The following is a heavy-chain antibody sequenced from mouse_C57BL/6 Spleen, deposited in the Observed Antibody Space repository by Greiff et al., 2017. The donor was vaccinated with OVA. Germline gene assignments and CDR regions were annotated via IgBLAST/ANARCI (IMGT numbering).Heavy chain of an antibody. CDR1: GFTFSSYA. CDR2: ISSGGDYI. Sequence: EVKVEESGAGLVKPGGSLKLSCAASGFTFSSYAMSWVRQTPEKRLEWVAYISSGGDYIYYADTVKGRFTISRDNARNTLYLQMSSLKSEDTAMYYCTRDTTVVADYWGQGTTLTVSS. V-gene: IGHV5-9-1*02. D-gene: IGHD1-1*01. J-gene: IGHJ2*01. CDR3: TRDTTVVADY.